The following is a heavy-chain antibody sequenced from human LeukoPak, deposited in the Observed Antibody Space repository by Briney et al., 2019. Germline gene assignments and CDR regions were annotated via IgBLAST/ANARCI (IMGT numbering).Heavy chain of an antibody. CDR1: GYIFTSYG. V-gene: IGHV1-18*01. CDR2: ISTNRGNT. CDR3: VRDIQWRFDP. Sequence: ASVKVSCKASGYIFTSYGISWVRQAPGQGLEWMGWISTNRGNTNYAQRLQGRVTMTTDTSTSTAYMELRSLRSDDTAIYYCVRDIQWRFDPWGQGTLVTVSS. J-gene: IGHJ5*02. D-gene: IGHD2-8*01.